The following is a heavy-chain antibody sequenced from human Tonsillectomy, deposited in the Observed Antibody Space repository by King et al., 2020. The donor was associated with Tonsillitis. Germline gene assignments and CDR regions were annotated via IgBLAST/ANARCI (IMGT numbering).Heavy chain of an antibody. D-gene: IGHD4-11*01. CDR2: IYYSGNT. CDR1: GGSISSGGYS. J-gene: IGHJ4*02. CDR3: AREGTYSNYAYYFDY. Sequence: QLQESGPGLVKPSQTLSLTCAVSGGSISSGGYSWSWPRQPPGQGLEWSGYIYYSGNTYYNPSLKSLVTISINTSKNQFSLKLSSVTAADTAVYDCAREGTYSNYAYYFDYWGQGTLVTVSS. V-gene: IGHV4-30-4*07.